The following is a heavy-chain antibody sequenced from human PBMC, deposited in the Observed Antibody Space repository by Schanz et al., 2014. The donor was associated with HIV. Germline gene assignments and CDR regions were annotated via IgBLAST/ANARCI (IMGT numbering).Heavy chain of an antibody. J-gene: IGHJ4*02. CDR2: MSYDGIRK. D-gene: IGHD6-19*01. V-gene: IGHV3-30*18. CDR1: GFTFDNYG. CDR3: SKATSGSRGWYTGSD. Sequence: QVQLVESGGGVVQPGRSLRLSCVASGFTFDNYGMHWVRQAPGKGLEWVAVMSYDGIRKNYADSMKGRVTISRDNSKNILYLQMNSLRAEDTALYYCSKATSGSRGWYTGSDWGQGTLVTVSS.